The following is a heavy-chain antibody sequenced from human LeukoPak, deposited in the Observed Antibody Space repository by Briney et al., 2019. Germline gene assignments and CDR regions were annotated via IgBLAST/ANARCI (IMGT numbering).Heavy chain of an antibody. J-gene: IGHJ3*02. CDR1: GFTFSSYA. V-gene: IGHV3-30-3*01. D-gene: IGHD1-26*01. Sequence: GRSLRLSCAASGFTFSSYAMRWVRQAPGKGLEWVAVISYDGSNKYYADSVKGRFTISRDNSKNTLYLQMNSLRAEDTAVYYCARVSGSAGLDIWGQGTMVTVSS. CDR2: ISYDGSNK. CDR3: ARVSGSAGLDI.